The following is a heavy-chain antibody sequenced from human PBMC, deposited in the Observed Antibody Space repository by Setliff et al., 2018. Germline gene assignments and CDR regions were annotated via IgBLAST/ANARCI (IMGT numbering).Heavy chain of an antibody. CDR1: GCTFNTYW. D-gene: IGHD1-7*01. CDR2: INSDGSGT. Sequence: PGGSLRLSCAASGCTFNTYWMHWVRQAPGKGLVWFSHINSDGSGTSYADSVKGRFTISRDNAKNTLYLQMNSLRAEDTAVFYCVAVRWNYPTVWGQGTLVTVSS. J-gene: IGHJ4*02. CDR3: VAVRWNYPTV. V-gene: IGHV3-74*01.